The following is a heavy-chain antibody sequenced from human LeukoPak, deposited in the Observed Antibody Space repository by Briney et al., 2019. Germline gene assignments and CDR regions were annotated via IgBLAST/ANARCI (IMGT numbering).Heavy chain of an antibody. CDR3: AKGGSSSKASYYYYYMDV. J-gene: IGHJ6*03. CDR2: VTGGGDST. D-gene: IGHD6-13*01. V-gene: IGHV3-23*01. Sequence: GGSLRLSCEASGFTFSRYGMTWVRQAPGKGLEWVSVVTGGGDSTDYADSVKGRFTISRDNSKSTLYLQMNSLRAEDTAVYYCAKGGSSSKASYYYYYMDVWGKGTTVTISS. CDR1: GFTFSRYG.